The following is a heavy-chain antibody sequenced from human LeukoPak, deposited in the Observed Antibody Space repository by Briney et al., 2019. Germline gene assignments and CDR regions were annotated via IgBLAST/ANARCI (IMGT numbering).Heavy chain of an antibody. V-gene: IGHV3-74*01. CDR3: TKDHGLDV. CDR1: GFTFSSYW. CDR2: INSDGSAT. J-gene: IGHJ6*02. Sequence: GGSLRLSCAASGFTFSSYWMSWVRQAPGKGLMWVSQINSDGSATSCADPVKGRCTISRDNAKNMLYLEMNSLRVEDTAVYFCTKDHGLDVWGQGTTVTVSS.